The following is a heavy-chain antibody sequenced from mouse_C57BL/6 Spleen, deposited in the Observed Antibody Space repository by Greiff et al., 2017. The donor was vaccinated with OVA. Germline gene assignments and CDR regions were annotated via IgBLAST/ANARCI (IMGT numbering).Heavy chain of an antibody. D-gene: IGHD3-2*02. CDR1: GYTFTSYW. CDR2: IDPSDSYT. Sequence: QVQLQQPGAELVKPGASVKVSCKASGYTFTSYWMHWVKQRPGQGLEWIGEIDPSDSYTNYNQKFKGKSTLTVDKSSSTAYMQLSSLTSEDSAVYYCARMGDSSGSFDYWGQGTTLTVSS. V-gene: IGHV1-69*01. J-gene: IGHJ2*01. CDR3: ARMGDSSGSFDY.